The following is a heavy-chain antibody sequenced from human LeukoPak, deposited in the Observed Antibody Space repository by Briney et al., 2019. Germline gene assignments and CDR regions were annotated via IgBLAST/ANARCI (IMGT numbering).Heavy chain of an antibody. CDR3: TTTVLQFGYYYYMDV. V-gene: IGHV3-30*02. Sequence: GGSLRLSCAASGFTFSDYGMHWVRQAPGKGLEWVAFLRFDGSNEYYADSVKGRFTISRDNSKNTLYLQMNSLRADDTALYYCTTTVLQFGYYYYMDVWGKGTTVTVSS. CDR1: GFTFSDYG. D-gene: IGHD3-10*01. J-gene: IGHJ6*03. CDR2: LRFDGSNE.